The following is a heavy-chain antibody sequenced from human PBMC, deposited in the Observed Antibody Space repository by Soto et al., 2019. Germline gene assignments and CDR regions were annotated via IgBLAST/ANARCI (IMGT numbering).Heavy chain of an antibody. CDR2: INPNSGGT. D-gene: IGHD4-17*01. J-gene: IGHJ4*02. V-gene: IGHV1-2*04. CDR3: ATTTADYGDYAFDY. Sequence: ASVKVSCKASGYTFTGYYMHWVRQAPGQGLEWMGWINPNSGGTNYAQKFQGWVTMTRDTSISTAYMELSRLRSDDTAVYYCATTTADYGDYAFDYWGQGTMVTVSS. CDR1: GYTFTGYY.